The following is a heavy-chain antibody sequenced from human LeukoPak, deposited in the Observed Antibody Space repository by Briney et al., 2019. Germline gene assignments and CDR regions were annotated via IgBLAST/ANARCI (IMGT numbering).Heavy chain of an antibody. D-gene: IGHD3-22*01. CDR3: ARDYYDSSGYQYYFDY. CDR2: MWYDGSNK. V-gene: IGHV3-33*01. CDR1: GFTFSSYG. J-gene: IGHJ4*02. Sequence: GGSLRLSCAASGFTFSSYGMHWVRQAPGKGLEWVAVMWYDGSNKYYADSVKGRFTISRDNSKNTLYLKMNSLRAEDTAVYYCARDYYDSSGYQYYFDYWGQGTLVTVSS.